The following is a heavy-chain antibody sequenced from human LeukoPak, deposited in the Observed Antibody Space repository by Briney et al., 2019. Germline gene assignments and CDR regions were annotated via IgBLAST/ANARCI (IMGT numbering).Heavy chain of an antibody. CDR1: GGSVSSGNYY. CDR2: IYYSGST. V-gene: IGHV4-61*01. Sequence: TSETLSLTCTVSGGSVSSGNYYWSWIRQPPGKGLEWIGFIYYSGSTNYNPSLKSRVTISVDTSKNQFSLKLSSVTAADTAVYYCAREGPPLQVAYYYGMDVWGQGTTVTVSS. CDR3: AREGPPLQVAYYYGMDV. J-gene: IGHJ6*02.